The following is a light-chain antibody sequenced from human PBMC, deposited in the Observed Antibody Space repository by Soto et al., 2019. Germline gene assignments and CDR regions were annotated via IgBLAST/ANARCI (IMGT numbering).Light chain of an antibody. Sequence: EIVLTQSPGTLSLSPGERATLSCRASQSLSSNYLAWYQQKPGQALRLLIYGASSRATGIPDRFSGSGSGTDFTLTISSLQPDDFATYYCQQYNSYLYTFGQGTKLEIK. V-gene: IGKV3-20*01. CDR2: GAS. CDR3: QQYNSYLYT. J-gene: IGKJ2*01. CDR1: QSLSSNY.